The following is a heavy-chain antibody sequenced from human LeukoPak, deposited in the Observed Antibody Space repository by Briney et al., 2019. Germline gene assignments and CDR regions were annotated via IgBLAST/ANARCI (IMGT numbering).Heavy chain of an antibody. V-gene: IGHV1-2*02. Sequence: ASVKVSCKASGYTFTGYYMHWGRHAPGQGLEWMGWINPNSGGTNYAQKFQGRGTMTRDTSISTPYMELSSLGSDDSAVYYCAGDIDGDYVGYWGQGTLVTVSS. CDR2: INPNSGGT. J-gene: IGHJ4*02. CDR1: GYTFTGYY. D-gene: IGHD4-17*01. CDR3: AGDIDGDYVGY.